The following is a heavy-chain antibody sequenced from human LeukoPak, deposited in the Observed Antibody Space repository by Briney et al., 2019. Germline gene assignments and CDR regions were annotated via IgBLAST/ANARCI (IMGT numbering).Heavy chain of an antibody. CDR3: ARVNPYYYYYGMDV. CDR1: GGSISSGDYY. Sequence: PSQTLSLTCTVSGGSISSGDYYWSWIRQPPGKGLEWVGYIYYSGSTYYNPSLKSRVTISVDTSKNQFSPKLSSVTAADTAVYYCARVNPYYYYYGMDVWGQGTTVTVSS. V-gene: IGHV4-30-4*01. J-gene: IGHJ6*02. CDR2: IYYSGST.